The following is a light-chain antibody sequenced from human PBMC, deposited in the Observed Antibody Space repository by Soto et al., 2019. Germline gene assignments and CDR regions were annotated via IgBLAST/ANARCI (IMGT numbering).Light chain of an antibody. J-gene: IGKJ4*01. CDR3: QQYHSYPLS. CDR2: AAS. CDR1: QDIKNY. Sequence: DIQMTQSPSSLSASVGDTVTITCRASQDIKNYLAWFQQKPGQAPKSLIFAASSLQSGAPSKLIGSGSGTDFTLTISSLQAEDVATYFCQQYHSYPLSFGGGTKVEIK. V-gene: IGKV1-16*02.